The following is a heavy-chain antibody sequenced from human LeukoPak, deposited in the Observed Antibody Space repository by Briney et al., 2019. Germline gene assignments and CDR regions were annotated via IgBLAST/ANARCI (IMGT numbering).Heavy chain of an antibody. CDR1: GYSIRSGYY. CDR2: IYYSGST. Sequence: SETLSLTCTVSGYSIRSGYYWGWIRQPPGKGLEWIGYIYYSGSTNYNPSLKSRVTISVDTSKNQFSLKLSSVTAADTAVYYCARGGYYYYMDVWGKGTTVTISS. J-gene: IGHJ6*03. CDR3: ARGGYYYYMDV. V-gene: IGHV4-61*01.